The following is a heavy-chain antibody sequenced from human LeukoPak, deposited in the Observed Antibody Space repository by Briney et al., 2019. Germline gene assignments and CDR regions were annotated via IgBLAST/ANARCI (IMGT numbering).Heavy chain of an antibody. Sequence: PSETLSLTCTVSGGSISSYYWSWIRQPPGKGLEWIGYIYYSGSTNYNPSLKSRVTISVDTSKNQFSLRLSSVTAADTAVYYCARIRGGPIAATGTGTYNWFDPWGQGTLVTVSS. CDR1: GGSISSYY. V-gene: IGHV4-59*01. J-gene: IGHJ5*02. CDR3: ARIRGGPIAATGTGTYNWFDP. D-gene: IGHD6-13*01. CDR2: IYYSGST.